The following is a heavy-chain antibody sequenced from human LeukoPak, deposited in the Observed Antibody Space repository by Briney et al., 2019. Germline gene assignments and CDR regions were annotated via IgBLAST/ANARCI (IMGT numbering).Heavy chain of an antibody. CDR3: ARSYCSGGSCYSLFDY. D-gene: IGHD2-15*01. CDR1: GYTFTGYY. CDR2: INPNSGGT. V-gene: IGHV1-2*02. Sequence: ASVKVSCKASGYTFTGYYMHWVRQAPGQGLEWMGWINPNSGGTNYAQKFQGRVTMTRDTSISTAYMELSRLRPDDTAVYCCARSYCSGGSCYSLFDYWGQGTLVTVSS. J-gene: IGHJ4*02.